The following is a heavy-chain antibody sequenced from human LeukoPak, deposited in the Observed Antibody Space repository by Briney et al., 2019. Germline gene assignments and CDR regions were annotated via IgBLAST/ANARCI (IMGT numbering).Heavy chain of an antibody. CDR3: ARELRDYYGSGAV. Sequence: GGSLSLSCAVSGLSLSSYRMNWVRQPPGKGLEWVASISSSSSYIYYADSVKGRFTISRDNAKNSLYLQMNSLRAEDTAVYYCARELRDYYGSGAVWGKGTTVTVSS. CDR1: GLSLSSYR. V-gene: IGHV3-21*01. J-gene: IGHJ6*04. CDR2: ISSSSSYI. D-gene: IGHD3-10*01.